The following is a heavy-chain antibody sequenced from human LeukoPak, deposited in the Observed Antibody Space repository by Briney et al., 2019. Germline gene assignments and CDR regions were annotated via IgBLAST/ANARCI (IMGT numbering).Heavy chain of an antibody. J-gene: IGHJ4*02. CDR3: ARETVGATTGVDY. CDR1: GYTFTGYY. D-gene: IGHD1-26*01. CDR2: INPNSGGT. V-gene: IGHV1-2*02. Sequence: ASVKVSCKASGYTFTGYYMHWVRQAPGQGLEWMGWINPNSGGTNYAQKFQGRVTMTRDTSTSTVYMELSSLRSEDTAVYYCARETVGATTGVDYWGQGTLVTVSS.